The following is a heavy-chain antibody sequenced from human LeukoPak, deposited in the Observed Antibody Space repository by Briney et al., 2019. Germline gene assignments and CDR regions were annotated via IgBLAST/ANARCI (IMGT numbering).Heavy chain of an antibody. V-gene: IGHV3-53*01. J-gene: IGHJ3*02. CDR2: IYSGGST. D-gene: IGHD3-16*01. Sequence: GGSLRLSCAASGFTLSSNYMSWVRQAPGKGLEWVSVIYSGGSTYYTDSVKGRFTIPRDNSKNTMYPQMNSLRAEDTAVYYCARIVREHGTYDAFDIWGQGTMVTVSS. CDR3: ARIVREHGTYDAFDI. CDR1: GFTLSSNY.